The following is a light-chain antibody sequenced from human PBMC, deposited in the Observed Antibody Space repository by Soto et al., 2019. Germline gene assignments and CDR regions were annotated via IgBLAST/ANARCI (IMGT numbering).Light chain of an antibody. J-gene: IGKJ5*01. CDR2: KVS. Sequence: DVVMTQSPLSLPVTLGQPASISCRSNQSLVHSDGIAYFSWFQHRPGRSPRRLIYKVSNRDSGVPARVSGSGSGTDFALKISRGEAEDVGVDYCTQGTHRPITFGQGTRLESK. V-gene: IGKV2-30*02. CDR3: TQGTHRPIT. CDR1: QSLVHSDGIAY.